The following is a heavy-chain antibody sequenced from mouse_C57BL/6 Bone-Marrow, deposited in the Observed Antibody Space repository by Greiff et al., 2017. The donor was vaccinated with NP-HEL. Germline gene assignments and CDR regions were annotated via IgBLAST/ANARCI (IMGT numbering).Heavy chain of an antibody. J-gene: IGHJ3*01. V-gene: IGHV1-74*01. CDR2: IYPSDSDT. Sequence: QVQLQQPGAELVKPGASVKVSCKASGYTFTSYWMHWVKQRPGQGLEWIGGIYPSDSDTNYNQKFTGKATLTVNKSSSTAYMQLSSLTSEDSAVYYCAIPPEGRFVEFAYWGQGTLVTVSA. CDR3: AIPPEGRFVEFAY. CDR1: GYTFTSYW. D-gene: IGHD1-1*01.